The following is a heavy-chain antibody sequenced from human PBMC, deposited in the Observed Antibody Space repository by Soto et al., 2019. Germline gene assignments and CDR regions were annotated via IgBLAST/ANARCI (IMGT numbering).Heavy chain of an antibody. CDR1: GYTFTDHY. Sequence: QVQLVQSGAEVKEPGASVKVSCRTSGYTFTDHYINWVRQAPGQGPEYMGWIHPNSGDTKYTQRFQGRVTMTRDTSHNPAHIEPKRPKSDHPAVYYCARDPTKTTVKWFDPWGQGTLVNVSP. CDR3: ARDPTKTTVKWFDP. CDR2: IHPNSGDT. D-gene: IGHD4-17*01. J-gene: IGHJ5*02. V-gene: IGHV1-2*02.